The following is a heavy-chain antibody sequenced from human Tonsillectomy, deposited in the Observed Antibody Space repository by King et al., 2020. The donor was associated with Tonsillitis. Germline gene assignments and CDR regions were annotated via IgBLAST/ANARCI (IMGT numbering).Heavy chain of an antibody. CDR1: GGSISNYY. J-gene: IGHJ4*02. V-gene: IGHV4-4*07. CDR2: IQSSGST. D-gene: IGHD6-19*01. Sequence: QLQESGPGLVKSSETLSLTCTVSGGSISNYYWSWIRQPAGKGLEGIGRIQSSGSTNYNPSLKSRVTMSVDTSKNQFSLSLSTVTAADTAVYYCARVNDVGSGWYYFDYWGRGTLVTVSS. CDR3: ARVNDVGSGWYYFDY.